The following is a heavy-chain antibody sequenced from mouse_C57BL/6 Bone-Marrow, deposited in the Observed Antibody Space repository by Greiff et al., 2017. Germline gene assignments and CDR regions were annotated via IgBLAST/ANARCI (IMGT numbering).Heavy chain of an antibody. V-gene: IGHV5-4*01. J-gene: IGHJ2*01. CDR1: GFTFSSYA. Sequence: EVHLVESGGGLVKPGGSLKLSCAASGFTFSSYAMSWVRQTPEKRLEWVATISDGGSYTYYPDNVKGRVTISRDNAKNNLYLQMSHLKSEDTAMYYCARERLDYFDYWGQGTTLTVSS. CDR2: ISDGGSYT. D-gene: IGHD2-4*01. CDR3: ARERLDYFDY.